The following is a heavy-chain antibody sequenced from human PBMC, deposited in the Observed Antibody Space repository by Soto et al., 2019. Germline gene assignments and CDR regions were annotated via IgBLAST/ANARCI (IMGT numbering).Heavy chain of an antibody. J-gene: IGHJ6*02. Sequence: EVQLVESGGGLVQPGGSLRLSCAASGLTVSSNYMSWVRQAPGKGLEWVSVIYSNGNTYYADSVKGRFTISRDNSKNTVYLQMNSLRAEDKAVYYCAREQPPALYFGMDVWGQGTTVTVSS. CDR2: IYSNGNT. CDR1: GLTVSSNY. V-gene: IGHV3-66*01. D-gene: IGHD2-15*01. CDR3: AREQPPALYFGMDV.